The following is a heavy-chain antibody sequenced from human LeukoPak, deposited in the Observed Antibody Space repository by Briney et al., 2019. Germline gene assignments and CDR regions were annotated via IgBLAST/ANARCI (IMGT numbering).Heavy chain of an antibody. D-gene: IGHD6-19*01. V-gene: IGHV4-34*01. CDR3: QLYWDGYSSGWLGPPGDY. Sequence: PSETLSPTCAVYGGSLSGYYWSWIRQPPGKGLEWIGEINHSGSTNYNPSLKSRVTISVDTSKNQFSLKLSSVTAADTAVYYCQLYWDGYSSGWLGPPGDYWGQGTLVTVSS. J-gene: IGHJ4*02. CDR2: INHSGST. CDR1: GGSLSGYY.